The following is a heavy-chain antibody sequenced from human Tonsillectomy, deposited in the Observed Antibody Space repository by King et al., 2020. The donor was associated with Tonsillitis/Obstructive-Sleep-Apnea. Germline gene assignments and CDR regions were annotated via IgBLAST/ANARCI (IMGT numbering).Heavy chain of an antibody. CDR1: GFTFSSYA. Sequence: VQLVESGGGVVQPGRSLRLSCAASGFTFSSYAMHWVRQAPGKGLEWVAVISYDGSNKYYADSVKGRFTISRDNPKNTLYLQMNSLRAEDTAVYYCARDPVVVVPAARGYFDYGGQGTRVTVSS. CDR2: ISYDGSNK. CDR3: ARDPVVVVPAARGYFDY. D-gene: IGHD2-2*01. V-gene: IGHV3-30*01. J-gene: IGHJ4*02.